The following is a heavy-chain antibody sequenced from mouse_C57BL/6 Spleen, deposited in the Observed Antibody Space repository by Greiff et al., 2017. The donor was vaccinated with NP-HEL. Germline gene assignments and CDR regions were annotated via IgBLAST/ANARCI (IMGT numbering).Heavy chain of an antibody. V-gene: IGHV5-16*01. CDR2: INYDGSST. Sequence: EVMLVESEGGLVQPGSSMKLSCTASGFTFSDYYMAWVRQVPEKGLEWVANINYDGSSTYYLDSLKSRFIISRDNAKNILYLQMSSLKSEDTATYYCARVPSTVVAGDWYFDVWGTGTTVTVSS. J-gene: IGHJ1*03. D-gene: IGHD1-1*01. CDR3: ARVPSTVVAGDWYFDV. CDR1: GFTFSDYY.